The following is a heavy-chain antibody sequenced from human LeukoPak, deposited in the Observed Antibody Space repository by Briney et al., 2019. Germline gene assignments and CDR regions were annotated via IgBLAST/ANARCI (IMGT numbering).Heavy chain of an antibody. D-gene: IGHD3-10*01. J-gene: IGHJ4*02. Sequence: GGSLRLSCAASGFTFSSYAMSWVRQAPGKGLEYVSAISSNGGSTYYADSVKGRFTISRDNSKNTLYLQMSSLRAEDTAVYYCVKEAGGPFDYWGQGTLVTVSS. CDR2: ISSNGGST. CDR3: VKEAGGPFDY. V-gene: IGHV3-64D*06. CDR1: GFTFSSYA.